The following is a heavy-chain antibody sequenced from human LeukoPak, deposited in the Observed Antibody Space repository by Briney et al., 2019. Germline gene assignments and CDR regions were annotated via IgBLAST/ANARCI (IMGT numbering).Heavy chain of an antibody. CDR2: ISGSGGST. J-gene: IGHJ3*02. D-gene: IGHD3-22*01. CDR3: AKGNYYDSSGYYYEDAFDI. V-gene: IGHV3-23*01. CDR1: GFMFSRYV. Sequence: PGECLILSFTASGFMFSRYVMRWGRQAPGKGLEWVSAISGSGGSTYYADSVKGRFTISRDNSKNTLYLQMNSLRAEDTAVYYCAKGNYYDSSGYYYEDAFDIWGQGTMVTVSS.